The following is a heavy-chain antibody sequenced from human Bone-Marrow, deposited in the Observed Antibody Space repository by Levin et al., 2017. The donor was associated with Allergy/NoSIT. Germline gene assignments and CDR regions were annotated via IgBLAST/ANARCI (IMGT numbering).Heavy chain of an antibody. CDR1: GFTFTSYY. V-gene: IGHV1-46*01. Sequence: PGGSLRLSCKASGFTFTSYYMHWVRQAPGHGLEWMGIINPSGGSTSYAQEFQGRVTMTRDTSTSTVYMELSSLRSEDTAVYYCAREWDQRKPYDYVWGSYRFGFDYWGQGTLVTVSS. CDR3: AREWDQRKPYDYVWGSYRFGFDY. J-gene: IGHJ4*02. D-gene: IGHD3-16*02. CDR2: INPSGGST.